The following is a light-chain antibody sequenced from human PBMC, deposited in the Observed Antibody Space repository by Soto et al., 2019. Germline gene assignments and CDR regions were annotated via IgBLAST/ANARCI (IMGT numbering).Light chain of an antibody. V-gene: IGKV3-15*01. CDR1: ASVSIN. J-gene: IGKJ5*01. CDR3: QQYNSWPPIT. Sequence: EVVMTQSPATLSVSPGGRATLYCRASASVSINIDWYQQKPGQAPSLLIYDASTRATDIADRFSCSGSGTEFTFTFSILKSEDLEVSYCQQYNSWPPITFGQGTRLEIK. CDR2: DAS.